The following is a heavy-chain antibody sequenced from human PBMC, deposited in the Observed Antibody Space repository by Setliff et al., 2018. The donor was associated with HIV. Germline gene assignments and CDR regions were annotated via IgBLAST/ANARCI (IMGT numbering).Heavy chain of an antibody. CDR2: ISYDGSNK. CDR3: ATEVEKYSYGSSGMDV. CDR1: SSHA. Sequence: PGGSLRLSCEAFSSHAMHWVRQAPGKGLVWVAVISYDGSNKYYADSVKGRFTISRDNSRNTLYLQMNSLRPEDSAVYYCATEVEKYSYGSSGMDVWGQGTTVTVSS. V-gene: IGHV3-30*04. D-gene: IGHD5-18*01. J-gene: IGHJ6*02.